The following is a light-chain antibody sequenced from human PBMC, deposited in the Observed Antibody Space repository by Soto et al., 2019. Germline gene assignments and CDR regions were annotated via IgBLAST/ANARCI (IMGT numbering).Light chain of an antibody. J-gene: IGLJ1*01. CDR2: DVS. CDR3: CSYTTSNTREIV. CDR1: SNDVGGYNY. Sequence: QSALTQPASVSGSPGQSITISCTGTSNDVGGYNYVSWYQQHPGKAPKFMIYDVSNRPAGVSNRIACSKSGNTASLTNSGFQAEDEADYYCCSYTTSNTREIVFGTGTKVTV. V-gene: IGLV2-14*01.